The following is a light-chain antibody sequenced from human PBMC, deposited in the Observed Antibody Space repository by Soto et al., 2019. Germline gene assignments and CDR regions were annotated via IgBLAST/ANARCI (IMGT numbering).Light chain of an antibody. Sequence: DIQMTQSPSSLSASVGDRVTITCRASQSISSNLNWYQQKPGKAPKLLIYAASSLLGGVPSRFSGSGSGTDFTLTISSLQPEDFAIYYCQQSYSSPQTFGQGTKVDIK. CDR1: QSISSN. CDR2: AAS. CDR3: QQSYSSPQT. J-gene: IGKJ1*01. V-gene: IGKV1-39*01.